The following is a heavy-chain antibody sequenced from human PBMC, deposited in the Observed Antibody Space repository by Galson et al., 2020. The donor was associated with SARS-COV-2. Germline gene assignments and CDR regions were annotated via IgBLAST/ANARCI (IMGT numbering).Heavy chain of an antibody. Sequence: GESLKISCKGSGYSFTSYWIGWVRQMPGKGLEWMGIIYPGDSDTRYSPSFQGQVTISADKSISTAYLQWSSLKASDTAMYYCARLDSKKVDYGPNFDYWGQGTLVTVSS. CDR1: GYSFTSYW. V-gene: IGHV5-51*01. J-gene: IGHJ4*02. D-gene: IGHD4-17*01. CDR2: IYPGDSDT. CDR3: ARLDSKKVDYGPNFDY.